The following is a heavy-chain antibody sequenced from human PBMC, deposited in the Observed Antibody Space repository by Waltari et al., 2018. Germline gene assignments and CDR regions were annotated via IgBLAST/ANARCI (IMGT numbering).Heavy chain of an antibody. CDR3: ARGRRTYYYYGMDV. V-gene: IGHV5-51*01. CDR2: LYPLAPRT. Sequence: EVQLVQSGAEVKKPGESLKISCKGSGYSFTSYWIGWVRQMPGKGLEWAGLLYPLAPRTSYRPSFQGPVPTSADNSISTAYLQWSSLKASDTAMYYCARGRRTYYYYGMDVWGQGTTVTVSS. J-gene: IGHJ6*02. CDR1: GYSFTSYW.